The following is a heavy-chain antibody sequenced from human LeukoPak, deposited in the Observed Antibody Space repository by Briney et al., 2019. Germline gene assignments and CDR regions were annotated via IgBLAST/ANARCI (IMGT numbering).Heavy chain of an antibody. CDR3: ARGKATIY. CDR2: IYYSGST. Sequence: KPGGSLRLSCAASGFTVSSNYMGWVRQAPGKGLEWIGYIYYSGSTNYNPSLKSRVTISVDTSKNQFSLKLSSVTAADTAVYYCARGKATIYWGQGTLVTVSS. CDR1: GFTVSSNY. V-gene: IGHV4-59*02. J-gene: IGHJ4*02. D-gene: IGHD5-24*01.